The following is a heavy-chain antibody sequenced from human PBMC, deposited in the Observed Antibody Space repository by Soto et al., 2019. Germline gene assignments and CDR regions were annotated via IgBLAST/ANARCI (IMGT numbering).Heavy chain of an antibody. Sequence: EVQLVESGGGLVQPGGSLKLSCAASGFTFSSYSMNWVRQAPGKGLEWVSYITGTSTTIHYADSVKGRFTISRDNAKNSLYLQMNSLRDEDTDLYFFARWVSGGYEILDYWCQGTLVTVSS. D-gene: IGHD5-12*01. CDR3: ARWVSGGYEILDY. J-gene: IGHJ4*02. CDR1: GFTFSSYS. CDR2: ITGTSTTI. V-gene: IGHV3-48*02.